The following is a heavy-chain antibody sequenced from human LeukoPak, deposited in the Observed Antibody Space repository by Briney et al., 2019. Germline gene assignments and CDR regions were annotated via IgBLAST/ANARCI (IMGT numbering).Heavy chain of an antibody. Sequence: PSETLSLTCAVYGGSFSGYYWSWIRQPPGKGLEWIGEINHSGSTNYNPSLKSRVTISVDTSKNQFSLKLSSVTAADTAVYYCARATTVTDLAFDYWGQRTLVTVSS. D-gene: IGHD4-17*01. CDR3: ARATTVTDLAFDY. CDR1: GGSFSGYY. J-gene: IGHJ4*02. V-gene: IGHV4-34*01. CDR2: INHSGST.